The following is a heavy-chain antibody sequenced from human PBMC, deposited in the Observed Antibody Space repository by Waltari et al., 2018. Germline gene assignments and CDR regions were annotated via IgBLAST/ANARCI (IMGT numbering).Heavy chain of an antibody. CDR3: ARGGGGDWEWFDP. CDR1: VGSISGLY. Sequence: QVQLQESGPSLLKPSETLSLICTVSVGSISGLYWSWVRQPPGKGLDWSGYIYYTGSTNFNPSLKSRVTMSVDTSKNQFSLKLSSVTAADTAFYYCARGGGGDWEWFDPWGQGTLVTVSS. CDR2: IYYTGST. J-gene: IGHJ5*02. V-gene: IGHV4-59*11. D-gene: IGHD2-21*02.